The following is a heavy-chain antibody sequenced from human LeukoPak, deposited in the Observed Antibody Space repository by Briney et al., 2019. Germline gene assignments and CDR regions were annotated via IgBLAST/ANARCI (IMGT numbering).Heavy chain of an antibody. V-gene: IGHV4-4*02. CDR3: ARGRVAYYYDSSGYPYYFDY. Sequence: PSETLSLTCAVSGGSISSSNWWSWVRQPPGKGLEWIGEIYHSGSTYYNPSLKSRVTISVDRSKNQFSLKLSSVTAADTAVYYCARGRVAYYYDSSGYPYYFDYWGQGTLVTVSS. D-gene: IGHD3-22*01. J-gene: IGHJ4*02. CDR2: IYHSGST. CDR1: GGSISSSNW.